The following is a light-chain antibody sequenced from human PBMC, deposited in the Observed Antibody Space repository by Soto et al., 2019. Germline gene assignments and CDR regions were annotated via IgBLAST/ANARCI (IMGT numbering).Light chain of an antibody. CDR2: DVT. J-gene: IGLJ2*01. CDR1: SSDVGGYNF. CDR3: SSYAGSSVPVA. Sequence: QSALTQPPSASGSPGQSVTISCTGASSDVGGYNFVSWYQQHPGKAPKLMIYDVTKRPSGVPDRFSGSKSGNTASLTVSGLQADDEADYYCSSYAGSSVPVAFGGGTKLNVL. V-gene: IGLV2-8*01.